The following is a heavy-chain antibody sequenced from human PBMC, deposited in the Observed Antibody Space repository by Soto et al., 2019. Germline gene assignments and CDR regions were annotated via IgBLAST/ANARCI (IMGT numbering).Heavy chain of an antibody. CDR1: GFTFSSYG. Sequence: LRLSCAASGFTFSSYGMHWVRQAPGKGLEWVAVISYDGSNKYYADSVKGRFTISRDNSKNTLYLQMNSLRAEDTAVYYCAKLSITTTIHNGMDVWGQGTTVTVSS. CDR3: AKLSITTTIHNGMDV. V-gene: IGHV3-30*18. J-gene: IGHJ6*02. D-gene: IGHD1-26*01. CDR2: ISYDGSNK.